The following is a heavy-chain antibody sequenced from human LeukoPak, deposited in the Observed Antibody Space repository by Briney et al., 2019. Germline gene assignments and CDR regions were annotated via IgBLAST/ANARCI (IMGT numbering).Heavy chain of an antibody. D-gene: IGHD1-26*01. V-gene: IGHV3-30*18. CDR3: AKNTGTHDGLIDS. Sequence: QPGRSLRLSCAASGFTFSSYGLHWVRQAPGKGLEWVAVISYDGSNKFCADSVKGRFTISRDNSKNTLYLQMNSLRAEDTAMYYCAKNTGTHDGLIDSWGQGTLVTVSS. J-gene: IGHJ4*02. CDR1: GFTFSSYG. CDR2: ISYDGSNK.